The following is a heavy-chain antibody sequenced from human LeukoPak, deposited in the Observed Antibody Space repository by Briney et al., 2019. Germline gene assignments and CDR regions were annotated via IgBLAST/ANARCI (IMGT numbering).Heavy chain of an antibody. V-gene: IGHV1-18*01. J-gene: IGHJ6*03. CDR1: GYTFTSYG. CDR3: ASGDDSSTRYYYMDV. Sequence: ASVKVSCKASGYTFTSYGISWVRQALGQGLEWMGWISAYNGNTNYAQKLQGRVTMTTDTSTSTAYMELRSLRSDDTAVYYCASGDDSSTRYYYMDVWGKGTTVTVSS. CDR2: ISAYNGNT. D-gene: IGHD3-22*01.